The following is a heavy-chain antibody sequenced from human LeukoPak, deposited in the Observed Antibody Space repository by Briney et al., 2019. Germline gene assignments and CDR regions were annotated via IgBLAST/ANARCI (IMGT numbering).Heavy chain of an antibody. Sequence: GGSLRLSCAASGFTFSSYEMNWVRQAPGKGLEWVSYISSSGSTIYYADSVKGRFTISRDNAKNSLYLQMNSLRAEDTAVYYCARELILGYSYQYGMDVWGQGTTVTVSS. CDR3: ARELILGYSYQYGMDV. D-gene: IGHD1-1*01. J-gene: IGHJ6*02. CDR2: ISSSGSTI. V-gene: IGHV3-48*03. CDR1: GFTFSSYE.